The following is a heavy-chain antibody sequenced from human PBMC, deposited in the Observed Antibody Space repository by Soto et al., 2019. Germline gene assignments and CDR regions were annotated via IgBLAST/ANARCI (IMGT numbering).Heavy chain of an antibody. D-gene: IGHD4-17*01. Sequence: NPSETLSLTCTVSGGSIGSFYWSWIRQPPEKGLGWNGYIFYRGTTNYNPSLKSRATISVATPKNQFSLKLRSVTPADRAVYYCARDHGDYFVRRHYFDYWGQGTLVTVSS. CDR3: ARDHGDYFVRRHYFDY. CDR1: GGSIGSFY. CDR2: IFYRGTT. J-gene: IGHJ4*02. V-gene: IGHV4-59*01.